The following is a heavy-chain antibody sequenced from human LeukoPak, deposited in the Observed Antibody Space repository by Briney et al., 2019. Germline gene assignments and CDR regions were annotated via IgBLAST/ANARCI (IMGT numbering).Heavy chain of an antibody. D-gene: IGHD6-13*01. CDR2: IFTSGST. Sequence: SETLSLTCTVSGVSVTSYYWSWLRQPAGKGLEWIGRIFTSGSTSYNPSLRSRLTMSVDTSKNQFSLNLSSVTAANPAVYYCARFTKDSSSSSGYYFDYWGQGTLVTVSS. CDR3: ARFTKDSSSSSGYYFDY. V-gene: IGHV4-4*07. CDR1: GVSVTSYY. J-gene: IGHJ4*02.